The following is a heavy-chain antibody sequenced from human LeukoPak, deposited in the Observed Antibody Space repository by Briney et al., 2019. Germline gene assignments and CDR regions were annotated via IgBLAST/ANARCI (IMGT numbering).Heavy chain of an antibody. V-gene: IGHV3-20*04. D-gene: IGHD5-12*01. Sequence: GGSLRLSCAASGFTFDFYGMSWVRQAPGKGLEWVSGINWNGGSTGYADSVKGRFTISRDNAKNSLYLQMNSLRAEDTALYYCARASYSGYDSDYWGQGTLVTVSA. CDR3: ARASYSGYDSDY. CDR2: INWNGGST. J-gene: IGHJ4*02. CDR1: GFTFDFYG.